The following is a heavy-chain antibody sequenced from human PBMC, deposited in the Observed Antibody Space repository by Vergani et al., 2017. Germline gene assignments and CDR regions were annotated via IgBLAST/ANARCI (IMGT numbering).Heavy chain of an antibody. CDR1: GYSFTKYW. Sequence: EVQLVQSGAEVKKPGESLKISCQISGYSFTKYWIGWVRQMPGKGLEWMGIIHPADSDTRYSPSFQGQVTISVDKSISTAYLQRSSLRASDSAMYYCARLYGRDSSGSKYFEYLGQGTLVTVSS. CDR2: IHPADSDT. J-gene: IGHJ4*02. D-gene: IGHD3-22*01. CDR3: ARLYGRDSSGSKYFEY. V-gene: IGHV5-51*01.